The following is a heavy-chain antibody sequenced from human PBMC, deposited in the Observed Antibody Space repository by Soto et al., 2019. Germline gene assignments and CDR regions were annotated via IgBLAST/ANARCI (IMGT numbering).Heavy chain of an antibody. CDR3: ARDRGGGDAFDI. Sequence: QVQLVESGGGVVQPGRSLRLSCAASGFTISSYGMHWVRQAPGKGLEWVAVIWYDGSNKYYADSVKGRFTISRDNSKNTLYLQMNSLRAEDTAVYYCARDRGGGDAFDIWGQGTMVTVSS. J-gene: IGHJ3*02. D-gene: IGHD2-15*01. CDR1: GFTISSYG. CDR2: IWYDGSNK. V-gene: IGHV3-33*01.